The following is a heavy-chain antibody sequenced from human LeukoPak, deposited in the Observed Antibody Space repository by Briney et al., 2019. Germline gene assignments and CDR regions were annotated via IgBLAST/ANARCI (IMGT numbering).Heavy chain of an antibody. CDR2: IYYSGST. CDR1: GDSISSNYY. V-gene: IGHV4-39*07. CDR3: ARGPEET. Sequence: PSETLSLTCSVSGDSISSNYYWGWIRQPPGKGLEWIGSIYYSGSTYYNPSLKSRVTISEDTSKNQFSLKLSSVTDADTAVYYCARGPEETWGQGTLVTVSS. J-gene: IGHJ5*02. D-gene: IGHD1-14*01.